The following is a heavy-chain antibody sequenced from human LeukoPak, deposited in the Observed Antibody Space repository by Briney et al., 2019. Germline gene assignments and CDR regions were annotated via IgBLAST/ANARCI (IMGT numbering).Heavy chain of an antibody. V-gene: IGHV4-4*07. J-gene: IGHJ4*02. Sequence: SETLSLTCTVSGGSISSYYWSWIRQPAGKGLEWIGRIYSSGSTNYNPSLKSRVTMSVDTSKNQFSLKLSSVTAADTAVYYCARHVYRYYHRSDFDYWGQGTLVTVSS. CDR1: GGSISSYY. CDR3: ARHVYRYYHRSDFDY. CDR2: IYSSGST. D-gene: IGHD1-26*01.